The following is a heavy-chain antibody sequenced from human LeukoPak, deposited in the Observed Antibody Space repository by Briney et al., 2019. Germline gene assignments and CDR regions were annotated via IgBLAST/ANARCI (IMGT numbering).Heavy chain of an antibody. Sequence: GASVKVSCKASGGTFSSYAISWVRQAPGQGLEWMGRIIPILGIANYAQEFQGRVTITADKSTSTAYMELSSLRSEDTAVYYCARVPTTKYSGIHPHDYWGQGTLVTVSS. J-gene: IGHJ4*02. CDR3: ARVPTTKYSGIHPHDY. D-gene: IGHD5-12*01. CDR2: IIPILGIA. CDR1: GGTFSSYA. V-gene: IGHV1-69*04.